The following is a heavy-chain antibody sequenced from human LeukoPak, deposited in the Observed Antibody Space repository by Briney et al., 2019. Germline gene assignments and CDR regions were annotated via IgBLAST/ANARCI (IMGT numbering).Heavy chain of an antibody. CDR2: INTNTGNP. Sequence: ASVKVSCKASGYTFTSYAMNWVRQAPGQGLEWMGWINTNTGNPTYAQGFTGRFVFSLDTSVSTAYLQISSLKAEDTAVYYCARGIHYDFWSGLYHYYGMDVWGQGTTVTVSS. J-gene: IGHJ6*02. D-gene: IGHD3-3*01. CDR1: GYTFTSYA. CDR3: ARGIHYDFWSGLYHYYGMDV. V-gene: IGHV7-4-1*02.